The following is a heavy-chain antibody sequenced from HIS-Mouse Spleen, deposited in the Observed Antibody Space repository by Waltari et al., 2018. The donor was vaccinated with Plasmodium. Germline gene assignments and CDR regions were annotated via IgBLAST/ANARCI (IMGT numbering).Heavy chain of an antibody. CDR2: IGTAGDT. CDR3: ARGRWNHAFDI. CDR1: GFTFSSYD. V-gene: IGHV3-13*01. Sequence: EVQLVESGGGLVQPGGSLRLSCAAFGFTFSSYDMHWVPQATGNGLEWVSAIGTAGDTYYPGSVKGRFTISRENAKNSLYLQMNSLRAGDTAVYYCARGRWNHAFDIWGQGTMVTVSS. D-gene: IGHD1-1*01. J-gene: IGHJ3*02.